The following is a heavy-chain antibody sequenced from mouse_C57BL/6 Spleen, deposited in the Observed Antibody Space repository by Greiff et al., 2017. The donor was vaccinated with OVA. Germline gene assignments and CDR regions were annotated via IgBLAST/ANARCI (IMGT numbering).Heavy chain of an antibody. CDR1: GYTFTSYW. V-gene: IGHV1-53*01. CDR3: ARFGGVGFYAMDY. CDR2: INPSNGGT. D-gene: IGHD3-1*01. J-gene: IGHJ4*01. Sequence: QLQQPGTELVKPGASVKLSCKASGYTFTSYWMHWVKQRPGQGLEWIGNINPSNGGTNYNEKFKSKATLTVDKSSSTAYMQLSSLTSEDSAVYYCARFGGVGFYAMDYWGQGTSVTVSS.